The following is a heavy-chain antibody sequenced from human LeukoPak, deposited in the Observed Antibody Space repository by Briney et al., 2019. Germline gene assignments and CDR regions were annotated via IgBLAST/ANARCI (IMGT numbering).Heavy chain of an antibody. CDR3: ARGHTDYGAGTEFEH. V-gene: IGHV4-4*07. CDR1: GGSLRTYH. D-gene: IGHD3-10*01. J-gene: IGHJ4*02. Sequence: SETLSLTCTVSGGSLRTYHWSWIRQPAGKGLEWIGRISDRGSTNYNPSLKSRVIMSVDASKNQFSLKLISVTAADTAVYYCARGHTDYGAGTEFEHRGQGTLVIVSS. CDR2: ISDRGST.